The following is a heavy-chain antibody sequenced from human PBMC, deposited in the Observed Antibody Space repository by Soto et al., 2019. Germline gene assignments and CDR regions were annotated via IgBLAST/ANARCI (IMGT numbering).Heavy chain of an antibody. CDR1: GYTLASYD. CDR3: ARGRTVRLRRGAFDI. J-gene: IGHJ3*02. D-gene: IGHD4-17*01. V-gene: IGHV1-8*01. CDR2: MNPNSGNT. Sequence: ASVEVCCKDSGYTLASYDMRWVRQATGQGLEWMGWMNPNSGNTGYAQKFQGRVTMTRNTSISTAYMELSSLRSEDTAVYYCARGRTVRLRRGAFDIWGQGTMVTVSS.